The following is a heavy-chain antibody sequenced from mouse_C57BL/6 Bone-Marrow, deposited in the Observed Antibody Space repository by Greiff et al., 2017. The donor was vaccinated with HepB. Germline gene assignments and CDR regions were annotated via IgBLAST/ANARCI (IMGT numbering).Heavy chain of an antibody. CDR1: GFTFSDFY. CDR2: SRNKANDYTT. Sequence: EVHLVESGGGLVQSGRSLRLSCATSGFTFSDFYMEWVRQAPGKGLEWIAASRNKANDYTTEYSASVKGRFIVSRDTSQSILYLQMNALRAEDTAIYYCARDHYYGSSYVRFAYWGQGTLVTVSA. CDR3: ARDHYYGSSYVRFAY. D-gene: IGHD1-1*01. J-gene: IGHJ3*01. V-gene: IGHV7-1*01.